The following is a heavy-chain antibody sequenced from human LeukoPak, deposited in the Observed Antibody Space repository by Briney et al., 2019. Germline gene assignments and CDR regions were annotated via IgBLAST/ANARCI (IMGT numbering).Heavy chain of an antibody. CDR3: AKDRLPFDY. Sequence: GGSLRLSCAAPGFTFSNYSMNWVRQAPGKGLEWVSSISSSSSYIYYADSVKGRFTISRDNSKNTLYLQMNSLRAEDTAVYYCAKDRLPFDYWGQGTLVTVSS. CDR1: GFTFSNYS. J-gene: IGHJ4*02. D-gene: IGHD5-18*01. V-gene: IGHV3-21*01. CDR2: ISSSSSYI.